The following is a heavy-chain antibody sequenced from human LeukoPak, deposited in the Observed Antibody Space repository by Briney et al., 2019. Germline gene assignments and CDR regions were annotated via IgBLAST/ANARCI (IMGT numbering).Heavy chain of an antibody. J-gene: IGHJ5*02. V-gene: IGHV4-34*01. CDR1: GGSLSGYY. CDR2: INHSGST. CDR3: ARASSVWLVAYNWFDP. Sequence: SETLSLTCAVYGGSLSGYYWSWIRQPPGKGLEWIGEINHSGSTNYNPSLKSRVTISVDTSKNQFSLKLSSVTAADTAVYYCARASSVWLVAYNWFDPWGQGTLVTVSS. D-gene: IGHD6-19*01.